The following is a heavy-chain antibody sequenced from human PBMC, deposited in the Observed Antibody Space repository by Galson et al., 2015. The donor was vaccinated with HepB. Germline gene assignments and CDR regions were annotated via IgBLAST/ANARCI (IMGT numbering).Heavy chain of an antibody. CDR2: IPYDGGKK. V-gene: IGHV3-30*14. D-gene: IGHD1-14*01. CDR3: ASGGLNHEYYFDY. Sequence: SLRLSCAASGFPFSSYAMHWVRQAPGKGLGWVALIPYDGGKKSYADSVKGRFSISRDNSKNTLYLQMNSLRVDDTAVYFCASGGLNHEYYFDYWGQGTLVTVSS. CDR1: GFPFSSYA. J-gene: IGHJ4*02.